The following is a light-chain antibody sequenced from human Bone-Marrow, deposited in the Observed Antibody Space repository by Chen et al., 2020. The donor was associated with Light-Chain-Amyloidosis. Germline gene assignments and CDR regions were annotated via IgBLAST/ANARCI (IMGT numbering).Light chain of an antibody. CDR3: QQYYISPLT. V-gene: IGKV4-1*01. CDR2: WAS. J-gene: IGKJ4*01. CDR1: QSVLFTSNNKNY. Sequence: IVLTQSPDSLTVSLGERATIKCESSQSVLFTSNNKNYLAWYQQRPGQPPKLLISWASTRESGVPDRFSGSGSGTHFTLNISHLRAEDVAVYYCQQYYISPLTFGGGTKVEVK.